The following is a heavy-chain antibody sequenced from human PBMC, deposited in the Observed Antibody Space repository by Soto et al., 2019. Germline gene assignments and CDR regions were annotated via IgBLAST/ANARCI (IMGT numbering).Heavy chain of an antibody. CDR1: GYIFTSYY. V-gene: IGHV1-46*01. CDR2: INPFDGSR. J-gene: IGHJ5*02. Sequence: GASVKVSCKASGYIFTSYYIHWVRQAPGQGLEWMGWINPFDGSRMFAQRLQGRVTMTTDTSTSTVYMEVRSLRSDDTAVYYCARIAAAGTSWLDPWGQGTLVTVSS. CDR3: ARIAAAGTSWLDP. D-gene: IGHD6-13*01.